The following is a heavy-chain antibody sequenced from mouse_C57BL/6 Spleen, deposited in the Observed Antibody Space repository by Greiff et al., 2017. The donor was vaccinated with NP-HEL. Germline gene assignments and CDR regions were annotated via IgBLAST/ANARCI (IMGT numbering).Heavy chain of an antibody. Sequence: VQLKESGPVLVKPGASVKMSCKASGYTFTDYYMNWVKQSHGKSLEWIGVINPYNGGTSYNQKFKGKATLTVDKSSSTAYMELNSLTSEDSAVYYCARSGGYDYDVGYAMDYWGQGTSVTVSS. CDR3: ARSGGYDYDVGYAMDY. CDR1: GYTFTDYY. J-gene: IGHJ4*01. CDR2: INPYNGGT. V-gene: IGHV1-19*01. D-gene: IGHD2-4*01.